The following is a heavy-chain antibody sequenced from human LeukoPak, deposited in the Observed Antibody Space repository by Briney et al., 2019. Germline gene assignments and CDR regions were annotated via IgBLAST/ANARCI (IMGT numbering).Heavy chain of an antibody. CDR3: AKSLGATRGYFDY. J-gene: IGHJ4*02. CDR2: IWSDGSNK. V-gene: IGHV3-30*02. Sequence: SGGSLRLSCAASGFTFSTYGMHWVRQAPGKGLEWVAFIWSDGSNKYYADSVKGRFTISRDNSKNTLYLQMNSLRAEDTAVYYCAKSLGATRGYFDYWGQGTLVTVSS. D-gene: IGHD1-26*01. CDR1: GFTFSTYG.